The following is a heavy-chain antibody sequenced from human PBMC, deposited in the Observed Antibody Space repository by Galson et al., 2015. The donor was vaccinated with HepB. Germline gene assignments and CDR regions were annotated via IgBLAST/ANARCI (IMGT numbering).Heavy chain of an antibody. CDR1: GGSISSSSYY. D-gene: IGHD3-22*01. V-gene: IGHV4-39*01. CDR2: IYYSGST. CDR3: ARQGGLGDYYDSSGYKAFDY. J-gene: IGHJ4*02. Sequence: ETLSLTCTVSGGSISSSSYYWGWIRQPPGKGLGWIGSIYYSGSTYYNPSLKSRVTISVDTSKNQFSLKLSSVTAADTAVYYCARQGGLGDYYDSSGYKAFDYWGQGTLVTVSS.